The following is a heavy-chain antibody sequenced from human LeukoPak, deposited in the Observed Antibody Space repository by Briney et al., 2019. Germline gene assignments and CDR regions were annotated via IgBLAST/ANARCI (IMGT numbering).Heavy chain of an antibody. D-gene: IGHD3-10*01. J-gene: IGHJ4*02. CDR3: ARVAGSGSYPFDY. CDR2: IYYSGST. V-gene: IGHV4-59*01. Sequence: PSQTLSLTCTVSGGSISSYYWSWIRQPPGKGLEWIGYIYYSGSTNYNPSLKSRVTISVDTSKNQFSLKLSSVTAADTAVYYCARVAGSGSYPFDYWGQGTLVTVSS. CDR1: GGSISSYY.